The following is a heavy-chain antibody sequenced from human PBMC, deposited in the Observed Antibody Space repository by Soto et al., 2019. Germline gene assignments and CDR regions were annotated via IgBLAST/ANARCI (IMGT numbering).Heavy chain of an antibody. CDR2: INPSGGST. D-gene: IGHD2-2*01. J-gene: IGHJ4*02. Sequence: QVQLVQSGAEVKKPGASVKVSCKTSGYTFAKYYMHWVRQAPGQGLEWMGTINPSGGSTSYAQKFQGRVTMTRATSTNIVYFELSSLRSEDTAVYYCARDFVLVPSALYYYDYWGQGTLVTVSS. V-gene: IGHV1-46*01. CDR3: ARDFVLVPSALYYYDY. CDR1: GYTFAKYY.